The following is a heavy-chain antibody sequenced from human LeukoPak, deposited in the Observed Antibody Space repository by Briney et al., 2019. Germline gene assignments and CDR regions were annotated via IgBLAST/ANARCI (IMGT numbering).Heavy chain of an antibody. J-gene: IGHJ4*02. D-gene: IGHD3-10*01. Sequence: SETLSLTCTVSGGSISSSSYYWGWIRQPPGKGLEWIGSIYYSGSTYYNPSLKSQVTISVDTSKNQFSLKLSSVTAADTAVYYCARGYYYGSGRYKGNFDYWGQGTLVTVSS. V-gene: IGHV4-39*01. CDR1: GGSISSSSYY. CDR3: ARGYYYGSGRYKGNFDY. CDR2: IYYSGST.